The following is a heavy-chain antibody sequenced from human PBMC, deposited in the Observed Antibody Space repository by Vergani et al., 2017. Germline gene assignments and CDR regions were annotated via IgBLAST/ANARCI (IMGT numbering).Heavy chain of an antibody. Sequence: QVQLVQSGAEVKKPGSSVKVSCKASGGTFSSYAISWVRQAPGQGLEWMGRIIPIFGTANYAQKFQGRVTITADESTSTAYMELSSLRSEDTAVYYCARKKGLGYCSSTSCYSFDYWGQGTLVTVSS. J-gene: IGHJ4*02. CDR2: IIPIFGTA. CDR1: GGTFSSYA. CDR3: ARKKGLGYCSSTSCYSFDY. D-gene: IGHD2-2*01. V-gene: IGHV1-69*18.